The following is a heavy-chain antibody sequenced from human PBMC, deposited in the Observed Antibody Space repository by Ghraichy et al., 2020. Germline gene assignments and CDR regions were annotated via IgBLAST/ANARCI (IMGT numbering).Heavy chain of an antibody. CDR2: IKQDGSAK. J-gene: IGHJ4*02. V-gene: IGHV3-7*01. Sequence: GGSLRLSCAASGFIFSNYWMSWVRQAPGKGLEWVANIKQDGSAKNYVASVKGRFSISRDNARNSLYLQMNSLRAEDTAVYYCATSEAAPGNDWGQGALVTVSS. CDR3: ATSEAAPGND. CDR1: GFIFSNYW. D-gene: IGHD6-13*01.